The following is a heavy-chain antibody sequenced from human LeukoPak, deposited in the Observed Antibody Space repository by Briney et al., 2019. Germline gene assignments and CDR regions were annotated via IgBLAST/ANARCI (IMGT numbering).Heavy chain of an antibody. CDR3: AKVGYGDYYFDY. D-gene: IGHD4-17*01. J-gene: IGHJ4*02. CDR1: GFTFSNYG. CDR2: IRLDGSYK. V-gene: IGHV3-30*02. Sequence: GGSLGLSCAASGFTFSNYGMHWVRQAPGKGLEWVAFIRLDGSYKYYADSVKGRFTISRDNSKNTLYLQMNSLRAEDTAVFYCAKVGYGDYYFDYWGQGTLVTVSS.